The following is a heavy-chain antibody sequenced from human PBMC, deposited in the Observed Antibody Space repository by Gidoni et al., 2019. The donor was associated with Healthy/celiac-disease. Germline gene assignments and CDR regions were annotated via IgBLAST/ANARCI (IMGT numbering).Heavy chain of an antibody. CDR2: IYSGGST. CDR3: AREWPVAATPYFDY. V-gene: IGHV3-53*01. D-gene: IGHD2-15*01. Sequence: EVQLVESGGGLIQPGGSLRLSCAASGFTVSSNYMSWVRQAPGTGLEWVSVIYSGGSTYYADSVKGRFTISRDNSKNTLYLQMNSLRAEDTAVYYCAREWPVAATPYFDYWGQGTLVTVSS. J-gene: IGHJ4*02. CDR1: GFTVSSNY.